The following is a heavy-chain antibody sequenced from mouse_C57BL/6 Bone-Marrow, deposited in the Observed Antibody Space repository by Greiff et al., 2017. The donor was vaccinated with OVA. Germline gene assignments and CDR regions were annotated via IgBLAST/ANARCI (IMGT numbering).Heavy chain of an antibody. CDR3: ARDGGLLYYFDY. J-gene: IGHJ2*01. D-gene: IGHD1-1*02. CDR1: GYSITSGYY. V-gene: IGHV3-6*01. CDR2: ISYDGSN. Sequence: VQLQQSGPGLVKPSQSLSLTCSVTGYSITSGYYWNWIRQFPGNKLEWMGYISYDGSNNYNPSLKNRISITRDTSKNQFFLKLNSVTTEDTATYYCARDGGLLYYFDYWGQGTTLTVSS.